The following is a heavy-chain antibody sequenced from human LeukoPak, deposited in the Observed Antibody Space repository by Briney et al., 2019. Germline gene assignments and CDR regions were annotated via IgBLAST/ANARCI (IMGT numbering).Heavy chain of an antibody. J-gene: IGHJ5*02. CDR2: IYYSGST. D-gene: IGHD2-21*01. CDR1: GGSISSSSHY. CDR3: ARQGESLTWLDP. V-gene: IGHV4-39*01. Sequence: SETLSLTCTVSGGSISSSSHYWAWIRQPPGKGLEWIGSIYYSGSTYYHPSLNSRATISVDTSKSQFSLKLNFVTAADTAGYYCARQGESLTWLDPWGQGTLVTVSS.